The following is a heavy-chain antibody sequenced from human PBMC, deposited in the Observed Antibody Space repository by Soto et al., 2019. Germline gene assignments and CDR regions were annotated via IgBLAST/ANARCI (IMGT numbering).Heavy chain of an antibody. D-gene: IGHD3-22*01. CDR1: GGTFSSYA. CDR3: ARGPALPFSRGYYYDSSGSPDAFDI. V-gene: IGHV1-69*13. CDR2: IIPIFGTA. J-gene: IGHJ3*02. Sequence: GASVKVSCKASGGTFSSYAISWVRQAPGQGLEWMGGIIPIFGTANYAQKFQGRVTITADESTSTAYMELSSLRSEDTAVYYCARGPALPFSRGYYYDSSGSPDAFDIWGQGTMVTVSS.